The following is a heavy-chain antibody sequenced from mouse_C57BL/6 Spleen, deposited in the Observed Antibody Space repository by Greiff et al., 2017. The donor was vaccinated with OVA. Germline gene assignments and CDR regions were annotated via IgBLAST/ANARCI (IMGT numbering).Heavy chain of an antibody. D-gene: IGHD3-2*02. CDR1: GFNFKDYY. V-gene: IGHV14-2*01. CDR2: IDPEDGGT. Sequence: EVQLQQSGPELVKPGASVKLSCTASGFNFKDYYMHWVKQSNEQGLEWIGRIDPEDGGTKYAPKFKGKATITEDTSSNTAYLELSSLTSEDTAVYYCARRSSGDDYFDYWGQGTTLTVSS. CDR3: ARRSSGDDYFDY. J-gene: IGHJ2*01.